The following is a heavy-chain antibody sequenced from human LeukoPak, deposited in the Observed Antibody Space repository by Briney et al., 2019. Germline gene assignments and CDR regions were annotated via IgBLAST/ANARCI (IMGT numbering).Heavy chain of an antibody. D-gene: IGHD1-26*01. CDR2: IRYDGSNK. J-gene: IGHJ4*02. Sequence: GGSLRLSCAASGFTFSSYGMHWVRQAPGKGLEWVAFIRYDGSNKYYADSVKGRFTISRDNSKNTLYLQMNSLRAEDTAVYYCAKDRRWELPLDYWGQGTLVTVSS. V-gene: IGHV3-30*02. CDR1: GFTFSSYG. CDR3: AKDRRWELPLDY.